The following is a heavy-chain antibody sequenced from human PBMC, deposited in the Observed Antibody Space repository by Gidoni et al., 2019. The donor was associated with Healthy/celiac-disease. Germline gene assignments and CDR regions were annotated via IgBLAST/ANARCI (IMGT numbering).Heavy chain of an antibody. Sequence: QVQLVQSGAEVKKPGASVKVSCQASGYTFTSYGISWVRQAPGQVIEWMGWISAYKGNTNYAKKLQGRVTMTTDTSTSTAYMELRSLRSDDTAVYYCARVPRGAVASDYYYGMDVWGQGTTVTVSS. V-gene: IGHV1-18*01. CDR1: GYTFTSYG. D-gene: IGHD6-19*01. CDR2: ISAYKGNT. CDR3: ARVPRGAVASDYYYGMDV. J-gene: IGHJ6*02.